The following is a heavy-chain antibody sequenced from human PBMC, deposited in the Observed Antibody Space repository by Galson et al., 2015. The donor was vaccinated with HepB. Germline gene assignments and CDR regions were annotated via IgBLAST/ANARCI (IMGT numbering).Heavy chain of an antibody. V-gene: IGHV3-13*01. J-gene: IGHJ5*02. D-gene: IGHD6-19*01. CDR3: ARGDSAWFSES. Sequence: ALRVAGAASGVTFSGYDMHGVRRVTGKGLEWVSAIGTAGDTYYPDSVKGRFTISRENAKNSVYLQMNSLRAGDTAVYYCARGDSAWFSESWGQGTLVTVSS. CDR1: GVTFSGYD. CDR2: IGTAGDT.